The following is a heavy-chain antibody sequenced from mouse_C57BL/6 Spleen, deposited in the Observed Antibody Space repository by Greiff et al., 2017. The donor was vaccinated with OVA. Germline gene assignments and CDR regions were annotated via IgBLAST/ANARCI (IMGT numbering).Heavy chain of an antibody. CDR1: GYTFTEYT. V-gene: IGHV1-62-2*01. CDR3: ARHEGDYYGSSHWSFDV. Sequence: QVQLKESGAELVKPGASVKLSCKASGYTFTEYTIHWVKQRPGQGLEWIGWFYPGSGSIKYNEKFKDKATLTADKSSSTVYMELSRLTSEDSAVYFCARHEGDYYGSSHWSFDVWGTGTTVTVSS. D-gene: IGHD1-1*01. CDR2: FYPGSGSI. J-gene: IGHJ1*03.